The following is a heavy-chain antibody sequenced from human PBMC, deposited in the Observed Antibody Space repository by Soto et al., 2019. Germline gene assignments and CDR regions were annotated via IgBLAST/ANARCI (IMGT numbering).Heavy chain of an antibody. D-gene: IGHD6-13*01. CDR1: GYTFTSYA. CDR2: INAGNGNT. CDR3: ARGSSSWYMLRFDP. J-gene: IGHJ5*02. V-gene: IGHV1-3*01. Sequence: ASVKVSCKXSGYTFTSYAMHWVRQAPGQRLEWMGWINAGNGNTKYSQKFQGRVTITRDTSASTAYMELSSLRSEDTAVYYCARGSSSWYMLRFDPWGQGTLVTVSS.